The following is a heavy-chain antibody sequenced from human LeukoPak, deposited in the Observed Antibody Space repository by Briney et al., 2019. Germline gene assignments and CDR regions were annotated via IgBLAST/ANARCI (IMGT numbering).Heavy chain of an antibody. CDR3: ARRYFDC. CDR2: INQDGGEK. J-gene: IGHJ4*02. D-gene: IGHD1-14*01. CDR1: GFTFTNAW. Sequence: GGSLRLSCAASGFTFTNAWMSWVRQAPGKGLEWVANINQDGGEKYYVDSVKGRFTISRDNAKNSLYLHMNSLRAEDTAVYYCARRYFDCWGQGTLVTVSS. V-gene: IGHV3-7*01.